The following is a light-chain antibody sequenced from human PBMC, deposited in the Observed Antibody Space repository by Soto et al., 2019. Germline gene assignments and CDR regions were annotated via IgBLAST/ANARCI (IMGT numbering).Light chain of an antibody. V-gene: IGKV1-5*01. CDR3: QQYNTYPRT. J-gene: IGKJ1*01. CDR1: QSISSW. CDR2: DAS. Sequence: DIQMTQSPSTLSASVGDRVTITCRASQSISSWLAWYQQKPGKAPKLLIYDASNFESGVPSRFSGSGSGTEFILTISSLQPEDFATYFCQQYNTYPRTFCQGTKVEVK.